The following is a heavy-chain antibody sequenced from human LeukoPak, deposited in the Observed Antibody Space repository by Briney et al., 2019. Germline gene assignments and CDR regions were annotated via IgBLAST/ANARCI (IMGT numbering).Heavy chain of an antibody. D-gene: IGHD1-26*01. J-gene: IGHJ3*02. Sequence: GGSLRLSCAASGFTFSSYWMHWVRQAPGKGLVCVSRITNEGTSTSYADSVKGRFTISRDNAKNTLYLQMNSLRAEDTAVYYCARAIHLVGAFDIWGQGTMVTVSS. V-gene: IGHV3-74*01. CDR1: GFTFSSYW. CDR3: ARAIHLVGAFDI. CDR2: ITNEGTST.